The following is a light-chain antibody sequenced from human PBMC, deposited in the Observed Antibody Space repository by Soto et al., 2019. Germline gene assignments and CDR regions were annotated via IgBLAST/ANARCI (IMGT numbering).Light chain of an antibody. V-gene: IGKV1-39*01. Sequence: IQVTQSPSSLSASVGDRVTITCRASRSISSYLNWYQQKPGKAPKLLIYSASSLQSGVPSRFSGSGSGSDFTLTINSLQPEDFATYYCQQTYSTPRTFGQGTKVDIK. J-gene: IGKJ1*01. CDR3: QQTYSTPRT. CDR1: RSISSY. CDR2: SAS.